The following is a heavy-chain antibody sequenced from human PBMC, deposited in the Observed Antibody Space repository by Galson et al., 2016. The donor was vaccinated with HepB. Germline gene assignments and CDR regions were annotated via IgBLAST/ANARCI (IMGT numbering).Heavy chain of an antibody. Sequence: SVKVSCKAFGYTFSRYYIHWVRQAPGQRLEWMGSIDPNSGDTNYAQDFQGRVTMTRDTSIDTAYVELTGLRSDDTAVYYCARAPLQVFCTATRCFGNWLDPWGQGTLVVVSS. CDR3: ARAPLQVFCTATRCFGNWLDP. J-gene: IGHJ5*02. D-gene: IGHD5-18*01. CDR2: IDPNSGDT. CDR1: GYTFSRYY. V-gene: IGHV1-2*02.